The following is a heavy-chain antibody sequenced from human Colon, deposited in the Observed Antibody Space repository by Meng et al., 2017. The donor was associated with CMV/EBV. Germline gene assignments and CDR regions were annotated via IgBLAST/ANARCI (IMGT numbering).Heavy chain of an antibody. CDR2: IKQDGGEK. J-gene: IGHJ4*02. CDR1: GFTFNSYW. CDR3: ADYDSSAKSYDF. V-gene: IGHV3-7*01. D-gene: IGHD3-22*01. Sequence: GESLKISWAASGFTFNSYWMSWVRQAPGKGLEWVANIKQDGGEKYYVDSVKGRFTISRDNAKNSLYLQMNSLRAEDTAVYYCADYDSSAKSYDFWGQGTLVTVSS.